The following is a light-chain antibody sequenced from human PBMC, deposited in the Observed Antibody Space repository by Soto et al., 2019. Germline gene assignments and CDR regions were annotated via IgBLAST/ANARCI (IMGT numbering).Light chain of an antibody. CDR2: DVS. J-gene: IGLJ2*01. CDR1: SSDVGGTNY. V-gene: IGLV2-14*03. Sequence: QSTLTQPACMSGSYGQSITISCTGTSSDVGGTNYVSWYKHHPGKAPKLLIYDVSDRPLVVSIRFSGSKSGNTASLTISGLQAEDEADFYCSSYTSSSTVVFGGGT. CDR3: SSYTSSSTVV.